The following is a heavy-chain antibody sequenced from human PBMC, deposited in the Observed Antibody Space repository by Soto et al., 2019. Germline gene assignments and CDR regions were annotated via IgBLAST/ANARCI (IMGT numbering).Heavy chain of an antibody. CDR1: GYSFTSYW. J-gene: IGHJ6*03. CDR3: ARVRVKGFPYYYYYYMDV. D-gene: IGHD3-3*01. CDR2: IYPGDSDT. Sequence: GESLKISCKGSGYSFTSYWIGWVRQMPGKGLEWMGIIYPGDSDTRYSPSFQGQVTISADKSISTAYLQWSSLKASDTAMYYCARVRVKGFPYYYYYYMDVWGKGTTVTVSS. V-gene: IGHV5-51*01.